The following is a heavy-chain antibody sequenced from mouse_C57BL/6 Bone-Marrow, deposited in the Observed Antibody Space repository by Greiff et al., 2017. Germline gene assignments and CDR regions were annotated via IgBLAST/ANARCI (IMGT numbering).Heavy chain of an antibody. CDR1: GYTFTDYY. J-gene: IGHJ3*01. CDR3: ARDYGSRRRTWFAY. CDR2: INPYNGGT. V-gene: IGHV1-19*01. D-gene: IGHD1-1*01. Sequence: VQLQQSGPVLVKPGASVKMSCKASGYTFTDYYMNWVKQSHGKSLEWIGVINPYNGGTSYNQKFKGKATLTVDKSSSTAYMELNSLTSEDSAVYYCARDYGSRRRTWFAYWGQGTLVTVSA.